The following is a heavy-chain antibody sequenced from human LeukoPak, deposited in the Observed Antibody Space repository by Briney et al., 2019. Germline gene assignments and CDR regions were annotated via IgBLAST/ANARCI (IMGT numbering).Heavy chain of an antibody. CDR2: IYYSGST. Sequence: PSETLSLTCTVSGGSISSSSYYWGWIRQPPGKGLEWIGSIYYSGSTNYNPSLKSRVTISVDTSKNQFSLKLSSVTAADTAVYYCASRGGSSSHFDYWGQGTLVTVSS. CDR1: GGSISSSSYY. V-gene: IGHV4-39*07. CDR3: ASRGGSSSHFDY. D-gene: IGHD2-15*01. J-gene: IGHJ4*02.